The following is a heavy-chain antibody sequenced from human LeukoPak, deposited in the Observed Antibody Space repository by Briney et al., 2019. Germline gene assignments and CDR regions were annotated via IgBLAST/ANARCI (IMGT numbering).Heavy chain of an antibody. CDR3: GRVGGRSKAAKGDAFDI. Sequence: PGGSLRLSCAASGFTFSSYAMSWVRQAPGKGLEWVSAISGSGGSTYYADSVQGRFTISRDNAQSSMYLQMNSLRAEDTAVYYCGRVGGRSKAAKGDAFDIWGQGTMVVVSS. V-gene: IGHV3-23*01. CDR1: GFTFSSYA. J-gene: IGHJ3*02. CDR2: ISGSGGST. D-gene: IGHD6-6*01.